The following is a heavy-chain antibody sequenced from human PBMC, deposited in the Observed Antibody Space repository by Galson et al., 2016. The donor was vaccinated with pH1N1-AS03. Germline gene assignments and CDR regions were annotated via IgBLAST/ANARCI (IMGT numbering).Heavy chain of an antibody. V-gene: IGHV3-23*05. J-gene: IGHJ4*02. CDR3: VRNDYENVDLQGFYFDY. CDR1: GFTFSSYA. Sequence: SLRLSCAVSGFTFSSYAMSWVRQAPGKGLEWVSTIYNAGSTYYADSVKGRFTISRDNSKNTLYLQMNSLRAEDTAFYYCVRNDYENVDLQGFYFDYWGQGTLVTVSS. CDR2: IYNAGST. D-gene: IGHD4/OR15-4a*01.